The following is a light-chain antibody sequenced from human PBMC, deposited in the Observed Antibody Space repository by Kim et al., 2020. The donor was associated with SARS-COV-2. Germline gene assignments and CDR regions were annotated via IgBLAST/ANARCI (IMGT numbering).Light chain of an antibody. Sequence: VAPGKTATITCGGNNIGTRSVHWYQQKPGQAPILVIYYDSDRPSGIPERFSGSNSGTTATLTISRVEAGDEADYFCQVWDTGSNYVFGTGTKVTVL. V-gene: IGLV3-21*01. CDR3: QVWDTGSNYV. J-gene: IGLJ1*01. CDR1: NIGTRS. CDR2: YDS.